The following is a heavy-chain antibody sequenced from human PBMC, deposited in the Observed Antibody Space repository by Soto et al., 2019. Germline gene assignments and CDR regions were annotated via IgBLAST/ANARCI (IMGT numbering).Heavy chain of an antibody. CDR3: STALRRDSALGAY. V-gene: IGHV3-15*01. D-gene: IGHD3-16*01. Sequence: EVQLVESGGGLVKPGGSLRLSCTASGFPFIDAWMSWVRQAPGKGLQWIGRIRSNADGGTADLTAPVRDRFTISRDDSKTTLYLQMNSLKIDDTAVYCCSTALRRDSALGAYWGLGTLVSVSS. CDR1: GFPFIDAW. CDR2: IRSNADGGTA. J-gene: IGHJ4*02.